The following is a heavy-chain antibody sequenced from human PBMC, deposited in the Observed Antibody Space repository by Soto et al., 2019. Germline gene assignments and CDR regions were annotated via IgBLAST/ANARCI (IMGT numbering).Heavy chain of an antibody. Sequence: QVQLQQWGAGLLKPSETLSLTCAVYGGSFSGYYWSWIRQPPGKGLEWIGEINHSGSTNYNPSLKSRVTLSVDTSKNQFSLKLSSVTAADTAVYYCARGDCSGGSCYDYWGQGTLVTVSS. CDR3: ARGDCSGGSCYDY. J-gene: IGHJ4*02. CDR2: INHSGST. D-gene: IGHD2-15*01. CDR1: GGSFSGYY. V-gene: IGHV4-34*01.